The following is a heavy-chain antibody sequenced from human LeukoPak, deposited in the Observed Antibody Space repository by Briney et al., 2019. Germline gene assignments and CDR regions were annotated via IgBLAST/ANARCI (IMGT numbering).Heavy chain of an antibody. D-gene: IGHD2-2*01. V-gene: IGHV4-61*01. CDR2: IYYSGST. CDR1: GGSVSSGSYY. CDR3: AGEDIVVVPAADAFDI. J-gene: IGHJ3*02. Sequence: SETLSLTCTVSGGSVSSGSYYWSWIRQPPGKGLEWIGYIYYSGSTNYNPSLKSRVTISVDTSKNQFSLKLSSVTAADTAVYYCAGEDIVVVPAADAFDIWGQGTMVTVSS.